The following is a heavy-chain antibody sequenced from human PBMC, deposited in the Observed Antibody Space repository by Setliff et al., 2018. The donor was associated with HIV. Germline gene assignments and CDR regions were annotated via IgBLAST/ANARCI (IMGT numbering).Heavy chain of an antibody. V-gene: IGHV4-4*07. Sequence: PSETLSLTCTVSGGSVTSYYWSWIRQPAGKRLEWIGRISISGDTNYNPSLKSRATMSLDTSKNQFSLKLNSVTAADTAMYYCARDPTTGADYWGQGTQVTVSS. D-gene: IGHD4-4*01. CDR2: ISISGDT. CDR3: ARDPTTGADY. CDR1: GGSVTSYY. J-gene: IGHJ4*02.